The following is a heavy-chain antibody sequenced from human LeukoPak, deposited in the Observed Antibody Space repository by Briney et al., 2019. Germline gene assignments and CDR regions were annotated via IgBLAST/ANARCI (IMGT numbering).Heavy chain of an antibody. J-gene: IGHJ4*02. CDR2: ISGSGGSA. V-gene: IGHV3-23*01. CDR1: GFTFSSYA. D-gene: IGHD3-10*01. CDR3: AKDTGYYGSGSPYYFDY. Sequence: GGSLRLSCAASGFTFSSYAMSWVRQATGKGLEWVSAISGSGGSAYYADSVKGRFTISRDKSKNTLYLQMNSLRAEDTAVYYCAKDTGYYGSGSPYYFDYWGQGTLVTVSS.